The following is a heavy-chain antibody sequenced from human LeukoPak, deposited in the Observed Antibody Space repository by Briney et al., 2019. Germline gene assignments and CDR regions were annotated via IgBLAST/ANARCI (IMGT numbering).Heavy chain of an antibody. J-gene: IGHJ4*02. CDR1: GYTFSSYW. CDR3: ASQNDFRLDY. CDR2: IYPGDSDT. D-gene: IGHD3-3*01. V-gene: IGHV5-51*01. Sequence: GESLKISCKGSGYTFSSYWIGWVRQMPGKGLEWMGIIYPGDSDTRYSPSLQGQVTISVDTSIGTAYLQWSSLKASDTAIYYCASQNDFRLDYWGQGTLVTVSS.